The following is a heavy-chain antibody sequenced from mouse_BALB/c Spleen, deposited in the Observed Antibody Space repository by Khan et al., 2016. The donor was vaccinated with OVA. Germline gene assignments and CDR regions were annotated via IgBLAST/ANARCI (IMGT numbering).Heavy chain of an antibody. J-gene: IGHJ4*01. D-gene: IGHD2-3*01. V-gene: IGHV2-6*02. CDR2: IWSDGST. Sequence: QVQLQQSGPGLVAPSQSLSITCTVSGFSLTTYGVHWVRQPPGKGLEWLVVIWSDGSTNYNSVLNSRLSISKDNSKSQVFLKMNSLQTDDTAMYYCARWFDGYSSLYAMDYWGQGTSVTVSS. CDR1: GFSLTTYG. CDR3: ARWFDGYSSLYAMDY.